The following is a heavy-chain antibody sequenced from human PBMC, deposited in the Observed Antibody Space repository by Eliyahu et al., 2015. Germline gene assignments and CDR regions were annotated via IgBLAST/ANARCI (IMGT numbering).Heavy chain of an antibody. V-gene: IGHV5-10-1*03. D-gene: IGHD5-18*01. CDR3: ARQIRRGYSYGPGGYDAFDI. Sequence: EVQLVQSGAEVKKPGESLRXSXXGSGYXFXSYWXXWVRQXPGKGLEWMGRIDPSDSYTNYSPSFQGHVTISADKSISTAYLQWSSLKASDTAMYYCARQIRRGYSYGPGGYDAFDIWGQGTMVTVSS. CDR2: IDPSDSYT. CDR1: GYXFXSYW. J-gene: IGHJ3*02.